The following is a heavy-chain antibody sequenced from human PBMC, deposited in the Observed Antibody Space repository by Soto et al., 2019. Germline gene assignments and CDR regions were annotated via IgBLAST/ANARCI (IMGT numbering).Heavy chain of an antibody. V-gene: IGHV4-4*07. Sequence: QVQLQESGPGLVKPSETLSLNCTVSSGSINSFYWSWIRQPAGKGLEWIGRIHSSGTTNYNPSLKSRVTMSVDTSKNQFSLNLTSVTAADTAVYYCARDRIIGTSYSDYWGQGILVTVSS. CDR3: ARDRIIGTSYSDY. D-gene: IGHD1-7*01. CDR2: IHSSGTT. CDR1: SGSINSFY. J-gene: IGHJ4*02.